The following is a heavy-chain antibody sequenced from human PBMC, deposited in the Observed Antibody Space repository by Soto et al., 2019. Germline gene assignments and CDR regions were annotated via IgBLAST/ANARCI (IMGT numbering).Heavy chain of an antibody. J-gene: IGHJ6*02. D-gene: IGHD4-17*01. V-gene: IGHV4-31*03. CDR3: ARDLSYGAVTTRGDYYGMDV. CDR2: IYYSGST. Sequence: QVQLQESGPGLVKPSQTLSLTCTVSGGSISSGGYYWSWIRQHPGKGLEWIGYIYYSGSTYYNPSLKRRVTIAVDTSKNQFSLKLSSVTAADTAVYYCARDLSYGAVTTRGDYYGMDVWGQGTTVTVSS. CDR1: GGSISSGGYY.